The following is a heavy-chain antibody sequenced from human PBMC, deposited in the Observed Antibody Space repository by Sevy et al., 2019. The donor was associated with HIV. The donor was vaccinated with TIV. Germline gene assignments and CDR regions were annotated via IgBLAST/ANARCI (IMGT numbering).Heavy chain of an antibody. V-gene: IGHV3-15*01. CDR2: IKSKIDGETT. Sequence: GGSLRLSCAVSGFTFNNAWMNWVRQAPGTGLQWVGLIKSKIDGETTDYAAPVMGRFTISRDNSKNMLFLQMNSLKIEDTDVYYGATAPGYYDSAPFDYWGPGTLVTVSS. CDR1: GFTFNNAW. D-gene: IGHD3-22*01. J-gene: IGHJ4*02. CDR3: ATAPGYYDSAPFDY.